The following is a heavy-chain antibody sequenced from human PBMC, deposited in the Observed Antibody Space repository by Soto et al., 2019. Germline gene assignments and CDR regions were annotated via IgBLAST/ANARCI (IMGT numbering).Heavy chain of an antibody. CDR1: GGSISSGDYY. Sequence: SETLSLTCTVSGGSISSGDYYWRWIRQPPGKGLEWIGYIYYSGSTYYNPSLKSRVTISVDTSKNQFSLKLSSVTAADTAVYYCARNPIAAAGKVVGYFDYWGQGTLVTVSS. J-gene: IGHJ4*02. V-gene: IGHV4-30-4*01. CDR3: ARNPIAAAGKVVGYFDY. D-gene: IGHD6-13*01. CDR2: IYYSGST.